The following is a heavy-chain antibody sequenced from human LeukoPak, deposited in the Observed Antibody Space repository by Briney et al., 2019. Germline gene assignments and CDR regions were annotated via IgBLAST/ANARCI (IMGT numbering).Heavy chain of an antibody. J-gene: IGHJ4*02. CDR2: INPSGGST. CDR3: ARDLTTVVTAIEGDMSY. Sequence: GASVKVSCKASGYTFTSYYMHWVRQAPGQGLEWMGIINPSGGSTSYAQKFQGRVTMTRDMSTSTVYMELSSLRSEDTAVYYCARDLTTVVTAIEGDMSYWGQGTLVTVSS. V-gene: IGHV1-46*01. CDR1: GYTFTSYY. D-gene: IGHD2-21*02.